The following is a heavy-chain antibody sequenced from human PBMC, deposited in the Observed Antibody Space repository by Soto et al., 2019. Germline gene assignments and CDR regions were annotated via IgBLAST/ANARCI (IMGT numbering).Heavy chain of an antibody. D-gene: IGHD2-2*01. CDR1: GYTFTSYY. Sequence: QVQLVQSGAEVKKPGASVKVSCKTSGYTFTSYYIYWVRQTPGQGLEWMGWINPHSGGTDSSQKFQGRLTMTRDTSISTPYMELSRLRSADTAVYYCAGPSCSSTNYRTTYWGQGTLDTVSS. J-gene: IGHJ4*02. CDR2: INPHSGGT. CDR3: AGPSCSSTNYRTTY. V-gene: IGHV1-2*02.